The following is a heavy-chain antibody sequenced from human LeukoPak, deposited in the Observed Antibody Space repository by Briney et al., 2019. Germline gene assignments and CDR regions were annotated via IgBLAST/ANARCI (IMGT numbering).Heavy chain of an antibody. D-gene: IGHD3-9*01. J-gene: IGHJ4*02. CDR1: GGTFSSYA. V-gene: IGHV1-69*01. CDR2: IIPIFGTA. CDR3: ARSNYDILTGYFSYLDY. Sequence: ASVKVSCKASGGTFSSYAISWVRQAPGQGLEWMGGIIPIFGTANYAQEFQGRVRITADESTSTAYMELSSLRSEDTAVYYCARSNYDILTGYFSYLDYWGQGTLVTVSS.